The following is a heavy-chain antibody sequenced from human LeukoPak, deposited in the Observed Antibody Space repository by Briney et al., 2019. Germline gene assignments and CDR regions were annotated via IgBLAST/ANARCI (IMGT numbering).Heavy chain of an antibody. J-gene: IGHJ4*02. CDR2: INSDGSTT. Sequence: SGGSLRLSCAASGFTFSSYWMHWVRQAPGKGLVWVSRINSDGSTTSYADSVMGRFTISRDNAKNTPYLQMNSLRAEDTAVYYCARVIYSGWEGELSDWGQGTLVTVSS. CDR3: ARVIYSGWEGELSD. V-gene: IGHV3-74*01. D-gene: IGHD6-19*01. CDR1: GFTFSSYW.